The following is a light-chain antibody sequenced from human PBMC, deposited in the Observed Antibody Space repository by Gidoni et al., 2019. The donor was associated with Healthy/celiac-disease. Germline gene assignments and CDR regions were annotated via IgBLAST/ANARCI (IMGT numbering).Light chain of an antibody. V-gene: IGKV1-5*03. CDR3: QQYNS. J-gene: IGKJ2*01. Sequence: QKPGKAPKLLIYKASSLESGVPSRFRGSGSGTEFTLTISSLQPDDFATYYCQQYNSFGQGTKLEIK. CDR2: KAS.